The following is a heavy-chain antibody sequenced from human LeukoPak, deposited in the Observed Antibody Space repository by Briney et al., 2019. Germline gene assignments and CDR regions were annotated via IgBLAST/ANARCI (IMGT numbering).Heavy chain of an antibody. V-gene: IGHV3-30-3*01. CDR3: ARDLRRYCSSTSCYLDY. CDR2: ISYDGSNK. J-gene: IGHJ4*02. D-gene: IGHD2-2*01. CDR1: GFTFSSYA. Sequence: PGGSLRLSCAASGFTFSSYAMHWVRQAPGKGLEWVAVISYDGSNKYYADSVKGRFTISRDNSKNTLYLQMNSLRAEDTAVYYCARDLRRYCSSTSCYLDYWGQRTLVTVSS.